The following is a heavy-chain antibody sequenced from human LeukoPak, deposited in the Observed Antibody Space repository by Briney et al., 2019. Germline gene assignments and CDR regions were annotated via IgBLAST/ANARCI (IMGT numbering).Heavy chain of an antibody. Sequence: SGGSLRLSCAASGFTFSNAYMSWVRQAPGKGLEWVGRIKTETDGGTTDFAPPVKGRFTISRDDSKNTLYLQMNSLKTEDTAVYYCTTYASSWAWFDPWGQGTLVTVSS. CDR3: TTYASSWAWFDP. J-gene: IGHJ5*02. D-gene: IGHD6-13*01. V-gene: IGHV3-15*01. CDR2: IKTETDGGTT. CDR1: GFTFSNAY.